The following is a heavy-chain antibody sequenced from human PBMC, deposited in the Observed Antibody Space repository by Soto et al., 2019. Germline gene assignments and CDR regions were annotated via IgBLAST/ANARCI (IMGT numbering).Heavy chain of an antibody. CDR1: GYTFSGYY. D-gene: IGHD1-26*01. CDR2: INPKSGAT. Sequence: ASVKFSCKASGYTFSGYYIHWVRQAPGQGLEWMGWINPKSGATNSAQKFQGRVTMTWDTSITSAYMELSSLTSDDTAVYFCEREYPIVGDRGVYYWGQGT. J-gene: IGHJ4*02. CDR3: EREYPIVGDRGVYY. V-gene: IGHV1-2*02.